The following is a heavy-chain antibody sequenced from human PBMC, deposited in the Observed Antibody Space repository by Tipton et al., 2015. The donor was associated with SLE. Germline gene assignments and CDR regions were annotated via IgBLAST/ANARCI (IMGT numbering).Heavy chain of an antibody. CDR2: INHSGGT. D-gene: IGHD3-10*02. CDR3: ARHADYYIPAGSKYKGYYFDY. V-gene: IGHV4-34*01. Sequence: TLSLTCAVNGGSFSGYFWTWIRQPPGKGLEWIGEINHSGGTNYNPSLKSRVTISIDTSKNQFSLRLNSVTATDTAVYFCARHADYYIPAGSKYKGYYFDYWGLGTLVTVSS. J-gene: IGHJ4*02. CDR1: GGSFSGYF.